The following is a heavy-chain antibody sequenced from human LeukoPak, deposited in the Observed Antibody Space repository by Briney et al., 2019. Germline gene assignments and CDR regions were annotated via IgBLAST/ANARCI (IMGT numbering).Heavy chain of an antibody. J-gene: IGHJ4*02. CDR3: ATDTTGLLDY. V-gene: IGHV1-18*04. CDR1: GYTFTSYG. D-gene: IGHD1-1*01. Sequence: ASVKVSGKASGYTFTSYGISWVRQAPGQGLEWMGWISAYNGNTNYAQKLQGRVTMTTDTSTSTAYMELRSLRSDDTAVYYRATDTTGLLDYWGQGTLVTVSS. CDR2: ISAYNGNT.